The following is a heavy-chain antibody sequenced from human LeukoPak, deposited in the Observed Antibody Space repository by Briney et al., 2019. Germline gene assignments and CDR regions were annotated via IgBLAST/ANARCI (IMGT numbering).Heavy chain of an antibody. V-gene: IGHV3-21*01. CDR3: ARGGTSVTRHFDC. J-gene: IGHJ4*02. CDR1: GFRFSDYS. D-gene: IGHD4-17*01. Sequence: PGGSLRLSCAASGFRFSDYSVAWVRQAPGKGLEWVSIISRDGINIYYADSLKGRITISRDNAKNSLSLQVNSLRAEDTAVYYCARGGTSVTRHFDCWGQGTPVTVSS. CDR2: ISRDGINI.